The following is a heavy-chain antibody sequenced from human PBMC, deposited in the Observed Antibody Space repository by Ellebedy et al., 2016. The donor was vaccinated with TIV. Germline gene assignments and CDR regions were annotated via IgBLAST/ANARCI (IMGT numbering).Heavy chain of an antibody. CDR3: ANFPDLSTSSAY. D-gene: IGHD2-2*01. CDR2: MSPKTGNT. CDR1: GYTITSYY. J-gene: IGHJ4*02. Sequence: ASVQVSCKASGYTITSYYINWVRHAPGQGPEWMGWMSPKTGNTGYAQKFQGRVTMTRDTSISTAYMELSGLRSDDTAVYDCANFPDLSTSSAYWGQGTPVTVSS. V-gene: IGHV1-8*01.